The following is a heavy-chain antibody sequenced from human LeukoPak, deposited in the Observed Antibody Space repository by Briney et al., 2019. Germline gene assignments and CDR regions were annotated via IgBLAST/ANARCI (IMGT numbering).Heavy chain of an antibody. CDR3: ARVIQLPNEYFQH. CDR2: IIPIFGTA. Sequence: SVKVSCKASGGTFNSYAISWVRQAPGQGLEWMGGIIPIFGTANYAQKFQGRVTITADESTSTAYMELSSLRSEDTAVYYCARVIQLPNEYFQHWGQGTLVTVSS. J-gene: IGHJ1*01. V-gene: IGHV1-69*13. CDR1: GGTFNSYA. D-gene: IGHD2-2*01.